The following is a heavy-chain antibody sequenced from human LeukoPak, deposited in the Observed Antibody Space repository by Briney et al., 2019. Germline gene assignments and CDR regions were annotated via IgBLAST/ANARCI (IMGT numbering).Heavy chain of an antibody. D-gene: IGHD6-19*01. V-gene: IGHV4-34*01. CDR1: GGSFSGYY. J-gene: IGHJ4*02. Sequence: SETLSLTCPVYGGSFSGYYWSWIRQPPGKGLAWIGEINHSGSTNYNPSLKSRVTISVDTSKNQFSLKLSSVTAADTAVYHCARLGYSSGWYSDYWGQGTLVTVSS. CDR3: ARLGYSSGWYSDY. CDR2: INHSGST.